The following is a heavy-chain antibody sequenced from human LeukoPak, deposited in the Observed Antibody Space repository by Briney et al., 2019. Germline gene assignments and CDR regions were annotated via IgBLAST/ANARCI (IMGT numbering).Heavy chain of an antibody. Sequence: SETLSLTCAVYGGSFSGYYWSWIRQPPGKGLEWIGEINHSGSTNYNPSLKSRVTISVDTSKNQFSLKLSSVTAADTAVYYCARYYQAVSKASGNWFDPWGQGTLVTVSS. J-gene: IGHJ5*02. V-gene: IGHV4-34*01. CDR2: INHSGST. D-gene: IGHD2-2*01. CDR3: ARYYQAVSKASGNWFDP. CDR1: GGSFSGYY.